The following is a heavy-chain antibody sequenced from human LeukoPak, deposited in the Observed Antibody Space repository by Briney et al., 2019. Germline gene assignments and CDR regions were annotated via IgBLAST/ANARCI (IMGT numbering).Heavy chain of an antibody. CDR1: GGSISSSGYY. V-gene: IGHV4-61*08. J-gene: IGHJ4*02. Sequence: SETLSLTCTASGGSISSSGYYWGWIRQPPGKGLEWIGYIYYSGSTNYNPSLKSRVTISVDTSKNQFSLKLSSVTAADTAVYYCAREVLLWFGEPVFDYWGQGTLVTVSS. CDR2: IYYSGST. D-gene: IGHD3-10*01. CDR3: AREVLLWFGEPVFDY.